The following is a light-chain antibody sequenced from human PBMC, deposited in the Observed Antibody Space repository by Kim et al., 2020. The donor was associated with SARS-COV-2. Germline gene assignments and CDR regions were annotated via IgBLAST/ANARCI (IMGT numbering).Light chain of an antibody. V-gene: IGLV3-21*04. Sequence: APGKTARIPGGGNNIGSKSVNWYHQKPGQAPVLVIYYDSGRPSGIPERFSGSNSGNTATLTISRVEVGDEADYYCQVWDTTSEHVIFGGGTQLTVL. CDR2: YDS. J-gene: IGLJ2*01. CDR1: NIGSKS. CDR3: QVWDTTSEHVI.